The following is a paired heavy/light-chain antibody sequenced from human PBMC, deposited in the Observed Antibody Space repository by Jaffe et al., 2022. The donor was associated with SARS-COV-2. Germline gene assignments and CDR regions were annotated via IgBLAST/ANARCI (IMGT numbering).Heavy chain of an antibody. Sequence: QVQLQESGPGLVKPSETLSLTCTVSSGSISSYYWNWIRQPPGKGLDWIGYIYYSGSTNYNPSLESRVTISVDTSKNQFSLKLTSVTAADTAVYFCAREKKQWLVKDYYHYYMDVWGKGTTVTVSS. V-gene: IGHV4-59*01. J-gene: IGHJ6*03. CDR1: SGSISSYY. CDR2: IYYSGST. D-gene: IGHD6-19*01. CDR3: AREKKQWLVKDYYHYYMDV.
Light chain of an antibody. CDR1: SLRSYS. Sequence: SSELTQDPAVSVALGQTVRITCQGDSLRSYSVSWYQQEPGQAPRLVIYGKNNRPSGIPDRFSGSSSGNTASLTITGAQAEDEADYYCNSRDSSGNHVVFGGGTKLTVL. CDR2: GKN. CDR3: NSRDSSGNHVV. J-gene: IGLJ2*01. V-gene: IGLV3-19*01.